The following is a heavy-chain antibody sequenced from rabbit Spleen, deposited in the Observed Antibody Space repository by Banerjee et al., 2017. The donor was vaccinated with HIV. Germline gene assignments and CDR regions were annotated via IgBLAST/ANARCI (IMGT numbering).Heavy chain of an antibody. Sequence: SGGDLVKPEGSLTLTCTASGFSFSSSYVISWVRQAPGKGLEWIGCIKTGSGSTWYASWAKGRFTISKTSSTTVTLQMTSLTAADTATYFCASAYSDVYFNLWGPGTLVTVS. CDR1: GFSFSSSYV. CDR3: ASAYSDVYFNL. J-gene: IGHJ4*01. D-gene: IGHD6-1*01. V-gene: IGHV1S45*01. CDR2: IKTGSGST.